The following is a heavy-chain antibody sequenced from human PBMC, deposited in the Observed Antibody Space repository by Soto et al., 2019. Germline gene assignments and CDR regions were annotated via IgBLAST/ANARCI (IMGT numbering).Heavy chain of an antibody. CDR1: GGSISSGGYS. J-gene: IGHJ5*02. Sequence: QLQLQESGSGLVKPSQTLSLTCAVSGGSISSGGYSWSWIRQPPGKGLEWIGYTYHSGSTNYNPSLTSRVTTSVDRSKTPFSPELSSVTAADTAEYYCARVPGPWGQGTLVTVSS. CDR2: TYHSGST. CDR3: ARVPGP. V-gene: IGHV4-30-2*01.